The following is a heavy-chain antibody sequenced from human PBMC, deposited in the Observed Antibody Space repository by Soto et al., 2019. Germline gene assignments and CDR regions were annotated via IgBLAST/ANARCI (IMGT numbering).Heavy chain of an antibody. CDR2: INHSGST. Sequence: QVHLQQWGAGLLKPSETLSLTCGVSGGSFSGNYWTWIRQPPGKGLQWIGEINHSGSTNYNPSLRSRVTIPIDTSKNQFSLNLTSVTAADTAVYYGARFCYFASSAYPTCPYGVDVWGLGTTVTVSS. J-gene: IGHJ6*02. D-gene: IGHD3-22*01. CDR1: GGSFSGNY. V-gene: IGHV4-34*01. CDR3: ARFCYFASSAYPTCPYGVDV.